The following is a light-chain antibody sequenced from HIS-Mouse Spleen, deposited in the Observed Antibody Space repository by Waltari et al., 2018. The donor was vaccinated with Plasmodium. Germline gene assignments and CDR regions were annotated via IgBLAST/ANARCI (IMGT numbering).Light chain of an antibody. Sequence: DIQMTQSPSTLSASVGDRVTITCRASHSISSWLAWYQQKPGKVPKLLIYKASSLESGVPSRFSCSGSGTEFTLTISSLQPDDFATYYCQQYNSYSYTFGQGTKLEIK. CDR2: KAS. CDR3: QQYNSYSYT. V-gene: IGKV1-5*03. J-gene: IGKJ2*01. CDR1: HSISSW.